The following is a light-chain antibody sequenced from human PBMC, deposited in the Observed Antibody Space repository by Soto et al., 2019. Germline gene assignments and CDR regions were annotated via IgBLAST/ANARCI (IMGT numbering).Light chain of an antibody. V-gene: IGKV1-5*01. CDR2: DAS. CDR1: QSISSW. CDR3: QQYNSYPWT. J-gene: IGKJ1*01. Sequence: DIQMTQSPSTVSAYVGDRVTITCRASQSISSWLAWYQQKPGKAPKLLIYDASSLESGVPSRFSGSGSGTEFTLTITSLQPDDFATYYCQQYNSYPWTFGQGTKVDIK.